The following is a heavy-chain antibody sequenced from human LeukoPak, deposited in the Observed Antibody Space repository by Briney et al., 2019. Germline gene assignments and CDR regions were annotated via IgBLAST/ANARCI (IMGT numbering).Heavy chain of an antibody. Sequence: SETLSLTCAVYGGSFSGYYWSWIRQPPGKGLEWIGEINHSGSTNYNPSLKSRVTISVDTSKNQFSLKLSSVTAADTAVYYCARGYGTSDYWGQGTLVTVSS. V-gene: IGHV4-34*01. CDR2: INHSGST. J-gene: IGHJ4*02. D-gene: IGHD4-17*01. CDR1: GGSFSGYY. CDR3: ARGYGTSDY.